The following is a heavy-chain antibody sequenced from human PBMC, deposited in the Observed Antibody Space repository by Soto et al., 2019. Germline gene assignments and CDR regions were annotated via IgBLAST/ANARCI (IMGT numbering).Heavy chain of an antibody. V-gene: IGHV4-31*03. CDR3: ARDKITGLFDY. CDR1: GGSISSGGYY. Sequence: SETLSLTCTGSGGSISSGGYYWSWIRQHPGKGLEWIGYIYYSGSTYYNPSLKSRVTISVDTSKNQFSLKLTSVTAADTAVYYCARDKITGLFDYWGQGTLVTVSS. D-gene: IGHD2-8*02. J-gene: IGHJ4*02. CDR2: IYYSGST.